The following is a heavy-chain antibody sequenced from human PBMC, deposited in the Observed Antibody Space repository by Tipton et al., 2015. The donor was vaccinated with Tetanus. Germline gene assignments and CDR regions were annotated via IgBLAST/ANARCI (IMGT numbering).Heavy chain of an antibody. CDR2: IYYNGNT. Sequence: TLSLTCSVSGGSLFSGSFYWAWVRQPPGKGLEWIGNIYYNGNTYYLSSLESRVTISTDTSKNQVSLSLRSATAADTAVYYCARQADNWFDPWGPGTRVTVSS. J-gene: IGHJ5*02. D-gene: IGHD2-15*01. V-gene: IGHV4-39*01. CDR1: GGSLFSGSFY. CDR3: ARQADNWFDP.